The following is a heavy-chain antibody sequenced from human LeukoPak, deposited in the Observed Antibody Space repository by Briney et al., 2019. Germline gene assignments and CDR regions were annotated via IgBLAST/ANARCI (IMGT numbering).Heavy chain of an antibody. CDR1: GFTFSSHG. V-gene: IGHV3-7*01. CDR3: ARDGTAAGLYFDY. J-gene: IGHJ4*02. Sequence: PGGSLRLSCAASGFTFSSHGMSWVRQAPGKGLEWVADINQAGSGKHYVDSVKGRFTISRDTAKSSLYLQMNSLRAEDTAVYYCARDGTAAGLYFDYWGQGTLVTVSS. CDR2: INQAGSGK. D-gene: IGHD6-13*01.